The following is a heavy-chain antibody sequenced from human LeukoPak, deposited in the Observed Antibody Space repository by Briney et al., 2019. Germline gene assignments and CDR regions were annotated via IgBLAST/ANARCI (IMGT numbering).Heavy chain of an antibody. CDR3: ARLNYGGNLGY. Sequence: SETLSLTCAVYGGSLSGYYWSWIRQPPGKGLEWIGEINHSGSTNYNPSLKSRVTISVDTSKNQFSLKLSSVTAADTAVYYCARLNYGGNLGYWGQGTLVTVSS. V-gene: IGHV4-34*01. CDR2: INHSGST. J-gene: IGHJ4*02. CDR1: GGSLSGYY. D-gene: IGHD4-23*01.